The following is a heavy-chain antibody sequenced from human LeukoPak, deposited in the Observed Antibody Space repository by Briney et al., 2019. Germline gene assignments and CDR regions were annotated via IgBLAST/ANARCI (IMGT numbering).Heavy chain of an antibody. CDR3: AKPRESSRNFLLFDN. Sequence: GGSLRLSCAASGFPFSSYTMTWVRQPPGRGLEYVSAITGSGDGITYADFAKGRFTISRDNSRDTLFLHMYSLRAEDTARYYCAKPRESSRNFLLFDNWGQGTLVTVSS. D-gene: IGHD3-16*01. J-gene: IGHJ4*02. V-gene: IGHV3-23*01. CDR1: GFPFSSYT. CDR2: ITGSGDGI.